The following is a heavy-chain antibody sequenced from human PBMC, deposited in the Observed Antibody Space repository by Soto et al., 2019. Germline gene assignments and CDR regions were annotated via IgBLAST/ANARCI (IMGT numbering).Heavy chain of an antibody. CDR1: GLTFSSYV. D-gene: IGHD6-6*01. CDR2: ISGSGGST. Sequence: PSGSLRLACASSGLTFSSYVMTGFCKAPWRGLEWVSAISGSGGSTYYADSVKGRFTISRDNSKNTLYLQMNSLRAEDTAVYYCAKGVAARPGWFDLWGRGTLVSVSS. CDR3: AKGVAARPGWFDL. J-gene: IGHJ2*01. V-gene: IGHV3-23*01.